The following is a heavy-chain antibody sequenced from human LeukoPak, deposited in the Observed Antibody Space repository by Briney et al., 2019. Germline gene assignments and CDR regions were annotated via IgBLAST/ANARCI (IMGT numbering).Heavy chain of an antibody. J-gene: IGHJ4*02. CDR3: ARAGRDSSGYTLYYFDY. CDR2: ISSSGSTI. V-gene: IGHV3-48*03. CDR1: GFTFSSYE. D-gene: IGHD3-22*01. Sequence: GGSLRLSCAASGFTFSSYEMNWVRQAPGKGLEWVSYISSSGSTIYYADSVKGRFTISRDNAKNSLYLQMNSLRAEDTAVYYCARAGRDSSGYTLYYFDYRGQGTLVTVSS.